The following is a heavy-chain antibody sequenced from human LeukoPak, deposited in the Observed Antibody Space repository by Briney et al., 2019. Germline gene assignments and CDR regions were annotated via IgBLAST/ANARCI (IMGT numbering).Heavy chain of an antibody. CDR2: IRYDGSNK. CDR3: AKDSEVGTTGHLDY. J-gene: IGHJ4*02. D-gene: IGHD1-7*01. CDR1: GFTFSSYG. V-gene: IGHV3-30*02. Sequence: GGSLRLSCAASGFTFSSYGMHWVRQAPGKGLEWVAFIRYDGSNKYYADSVKGRFTISRDNSKNTLYLQMNSLRAEDTAVYYCAKDSEVGTTGHLDYWGQGTLVTVSS.